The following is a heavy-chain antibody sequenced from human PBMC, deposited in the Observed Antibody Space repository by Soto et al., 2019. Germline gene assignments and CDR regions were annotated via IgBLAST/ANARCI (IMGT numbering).Heavy chain of an antibody. CDR2: ISSNGGST. J-gene: IGHJ4*02. V-gene: IGHV3-64D*06. CDR3: VKDRYVDY. CDR1: GFTFSSYA. Sequence: GGSLRLSCSVFGFTFSSYAIHWVRQAPGKGLQYVSSISSNGGSTYYADSVKGRFTISGDNSKNTLYLQMSSLRVEDTAVYYCVKDRYVDYWGQGNLVTVSS.